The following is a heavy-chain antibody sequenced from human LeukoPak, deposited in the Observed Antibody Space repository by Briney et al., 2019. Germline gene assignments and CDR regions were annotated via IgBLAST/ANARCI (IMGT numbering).Heavy chain of an antibody. Sequence: GGSLRLSCAASGFTFRNAWMNWVRQAPGKGLVWVARIHGDGDNISYADSVRGRFTISRDNAKDTLYLHMNSLRPEDTAVYYCARAQVGAPTDLWGQGTLVTVSS. CDR2: IHGDGDNI. CDR1: GFTFRNAW. D-gene: IGHD1-26*01. CDR3: ARAQVGAPTDL. V-gene: IGHV3-74*01. J-gene: IGHJ5*02.